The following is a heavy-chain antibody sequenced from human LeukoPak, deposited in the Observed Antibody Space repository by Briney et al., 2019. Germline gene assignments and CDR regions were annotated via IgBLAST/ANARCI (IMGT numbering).Heavy chain of an antibody. Sequence: PSETLSLTCTVSGGSISSYYWSWIRQPPGKGLEWIGFIYHSGSTYYNPTLKSRVTISVDRSKNQLSLKLSSVTAADTAVYYCAREEGAQLSLWGQGTLVTVSS. V-gene: IGHV4-59*12. CDR3: AREEGAQLSL. D-gene: IGHD5-18*01. CDR1: GGSISSYY. J-gene: IGHJ4*02. CDR2: IYHSGST.